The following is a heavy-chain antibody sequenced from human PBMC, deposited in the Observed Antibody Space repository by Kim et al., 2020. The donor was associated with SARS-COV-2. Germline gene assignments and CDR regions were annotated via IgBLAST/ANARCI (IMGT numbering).Heavy chain of an antibody. D-gene: IGHD3-16*01. Sequence: YHPSLKSRVTISVDTSKNQVSLKLSSVTAADTAVYYCARTWGSGSYCDYWGQGTLVTVSS. J-gene: IGHJ4*02. CDR3: ARTWGSGSYCDY. V-gene: IGHV4-34*01.